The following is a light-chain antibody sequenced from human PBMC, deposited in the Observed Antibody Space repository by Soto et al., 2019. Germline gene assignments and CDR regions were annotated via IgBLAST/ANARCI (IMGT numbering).Light chain of an antibody. J-gene: IGLJ3*02. CDR3: ASYESSGTWV. Sequence: QSALIQPASVSGSPGQSISISCTGTNNDVGGFDFVSWYHQHPGKAPELVIYEVSNRPSGVSNRFSGSKSGNTASLTISGLQAEDEADYYCASYESSGTWVFGGGTKLTVL. V-gene: IGLV2-14*01. CDR1: NNDVGGFDF. CDR2: EVS.